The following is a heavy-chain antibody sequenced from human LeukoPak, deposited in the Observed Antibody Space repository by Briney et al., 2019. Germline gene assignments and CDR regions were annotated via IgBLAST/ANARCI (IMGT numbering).Heavy chain of an antibody. CDR2: IYYSGST. D-gene: IGHD1-26*01. V-gene: IGHV4-39*07. Sequence: PSETLSLTCTVSGGSISSSSYYWGWIRQPPGKGLEWIGSIYYSGSTYYNPSLKSRVTISVDTSKNQFSLKLSSVTAADTAVYYCARDGRFPPEVLPRYFDYWGQGTLVTVSS. CDR1: GGSISSSSYY. CDR3: ARDGRFPPEVLPRYFDY. J-gene: IGHJ4*02.